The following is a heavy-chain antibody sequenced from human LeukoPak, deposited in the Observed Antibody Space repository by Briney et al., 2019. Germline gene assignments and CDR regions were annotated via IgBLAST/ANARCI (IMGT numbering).Heavy chain of an antibody. CDR2: ISYDGNHK. V-gene: IGHV3-30*18. D-gene: IGHD1-26*01. CDR3: AKGELHFNTCSFDY. Sequence: GGSLRLSCAASGFTFSSGMHWVRQAPGKGLEWVAVISYDGNHKYYGDSVEGRFTISRDNSRNTLYLQMDSLKTEDTAVYYCAKGELHFNTCSFDYWGQGTLVTVSS. CDR1: GFTFSSG. J-gene: IGHJ4*02.